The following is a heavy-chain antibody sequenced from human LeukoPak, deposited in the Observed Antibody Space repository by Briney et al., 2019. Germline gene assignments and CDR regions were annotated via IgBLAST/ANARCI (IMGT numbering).Heavy chain of an antibody. CDR1: GFIFSNVW. J-gene: IGHJ3*02. CDR2: IKSTGDGGTA. V-gene: IGHV3-15*07. CDR3: TRSQWLAADAFDI. Sequence: PGGSLRLSCAASGFIFSNVWMNWVRRAPGKGLEWVGRIKSTGDGGTADNAAPVKGRFTISRDDSRNTLNLQMNSLKTEDTAVYYCTRSQWLAADAFDIWGQGTMVTVSS. D-gene: IGHD6-19*01.